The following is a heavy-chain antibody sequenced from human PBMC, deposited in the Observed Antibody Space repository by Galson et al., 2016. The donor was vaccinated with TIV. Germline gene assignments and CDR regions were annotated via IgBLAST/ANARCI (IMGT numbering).Heavy chain of an antibody. Sequence: SVKVSCKASGYTFSHYFMHWVRQAPGQGLEWMGRINPNSGGTNYALKFQGRVTMTRDTAISTGYMELSSLTSDDTSVYYCTKVPSSGVSYYYGLDGWGQGTTVTVSS. CDR2: INPNSGGT. CDR1: GYTFSHYF. D-gene: IGHD3-22*01. V-gene: IGHV1-2*06. CDR3: TKVPSSGVSYYYGLDG. J-gene: IGHJ6*02.